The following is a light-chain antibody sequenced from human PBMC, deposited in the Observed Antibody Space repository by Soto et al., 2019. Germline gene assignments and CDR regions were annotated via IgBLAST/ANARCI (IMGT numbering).Light chain of an antibody. V-gene: IGKV1-5*03. J-gene: IGKJ4*02. CDR2: KAS. Sequence: DIQMTQSPSPLSASVGDRVTITCRASQSINNLLAWYQQKPGKAPKLLIYKASNLESGVPSRFSGNGSGTEFTLTISSLQPDDFATYYCQQYTSYSPFGGGTKVEIK. CDR1: QSINNL. CDR3: QQYTSYSP.